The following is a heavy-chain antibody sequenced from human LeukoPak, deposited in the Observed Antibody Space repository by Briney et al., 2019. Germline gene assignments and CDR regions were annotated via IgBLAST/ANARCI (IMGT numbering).Heavy chain of an antibody. CDR1: GGSISSGGYS. J-gene: IGHJ6*03. V-gene: IGHV4-31*11. CDR3: ARGRYYDKYCMDV. Sequence: PSETLSLTCAVSGGSISSGGYSWSWIRQHPGKGLEWIGYIYYSGSTYYNPSLKSRVTISVDTSKNQFSLKLSSVTAADTAVYYCARGRYYDKYCMDVWGQGTTVTVSS. CDR2: IYYSGST. D-gene: IGHD3-22*01.